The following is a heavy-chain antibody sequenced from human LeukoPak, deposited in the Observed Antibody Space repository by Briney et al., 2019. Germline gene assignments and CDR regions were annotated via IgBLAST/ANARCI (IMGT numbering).Heavy chain of an antibody. V-gene: IGHV1-2*02. D-gene: IGHD6-19*01. J-gene: IGHJ4*02. CDR3: ARDRIAVAGRGLGY. CDR2: INPNSGST. Sequence: ASVKVSCKASGYTLISYYIHWVRQAPGQGLEWMGWINPNSGSTNYAQKFQGRVTMTRDTSISTAYMELSRLRSDDTAVYYCARDRIAVAGRGLGYWGQGTLVTVSS. CDR1: GYTLISYY.